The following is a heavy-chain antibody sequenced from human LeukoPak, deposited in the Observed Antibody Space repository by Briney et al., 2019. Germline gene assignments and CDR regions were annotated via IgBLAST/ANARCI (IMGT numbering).Heavy chain of an antibody. D-gene: IGHD2-15*01. J-gene: IGHJ5*02. CDR1: GYTFTSYG. V-gene: IGHV1-69*13. CDR3: ARVQDRRNWFDP. CDR2: IIPIFGTA. Sequence: RASVKVSCKASGYTFTSYGISWVRQAPGQGLEWMGGIIPIFGTANYAQKFQGRVTITADESTSTAYMELSSLRSEDTAVYYCARVQDRRNWFDPWGQGTLVTVSS.